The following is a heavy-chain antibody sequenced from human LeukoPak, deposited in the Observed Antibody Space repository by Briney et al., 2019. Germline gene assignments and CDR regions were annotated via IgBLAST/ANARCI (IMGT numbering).Heavy chain of an antibody. CDR2: IRQDGNER. CDR1: GFSFSNFW. Sequence: GGSLRLSCAASGFSFSNFWMTWVRQAPGKGLEWVANIRQDGNERFYVDSVKGRFTISRDNAKNSVYLQMSSLRAEDTAVYYCARVPYYDFWSGSTSNWFDPWGQGTLVTVSS. CDR3: ARVPYYDFWSGSTSNWFDP. D-gene: IGHD3-3*01. V-gene: IGHV3-7*01. J-gene: IGHJ5*02.